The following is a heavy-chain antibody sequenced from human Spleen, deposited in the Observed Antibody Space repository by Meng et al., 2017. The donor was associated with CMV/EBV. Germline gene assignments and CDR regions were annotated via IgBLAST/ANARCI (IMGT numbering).Heavy chain of an antibody. D-gene: IGHD2-15*01. V-gene: IGHV4-59*08. CDR2: IYYSGST. Sequence: SETLSLTCTVSGGSISSYYWSWIRQPPGKGLEWIGYIYYSGSTNYNPSLKSRVTMSADTSKNQFSLKLNSVTAADTAVYYCARLDRALGRVVAATPNWFDPWGQGTLVTVSS. CDR1: GGSISSYY. J-gene: IGHJ5*02. CDR3: ARLDRALGRVVAATPNWFDP.